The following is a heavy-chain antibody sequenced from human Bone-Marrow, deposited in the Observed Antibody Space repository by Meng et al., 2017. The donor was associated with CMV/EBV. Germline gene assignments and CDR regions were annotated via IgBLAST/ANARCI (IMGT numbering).Heavy chain of an antibody. V-gene: IGHV3-48*04. CDR1: GFTFSSYS. CDR3: ARDPPTYNWNQRRDAFDI. J-gene: IGHJ3*02. D-gene: IGHD1-20*01. CDR2: ISGTSNTI. Sequence: GESLKISCAASGFTFSSYSMNWVRQGPGKGLEWVSYISGTSNTIYYAGSVKGRFTISRDNANNSLYLQMNSLRVEDTAVYYCARDPPTYNWNQRRDAFDIWGQGTMVTVSS.